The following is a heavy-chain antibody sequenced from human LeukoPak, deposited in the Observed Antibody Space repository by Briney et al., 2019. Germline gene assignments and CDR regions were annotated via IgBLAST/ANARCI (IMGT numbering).Heavy chain of an antibody. CDR2: INHSGST. Sequence: SETLSLTCTVSGGSISSSSYYWSWIRQPPGKGLEWIGEINHSGSTNYNPSLKSRVTISVDTSKNQFSLKLSSVTAADTAVYYCASAHPITVGYYFDYWGQGTLVTVSS. V-gene: IGHV4-39*07. CDR3: ASAHPITVGYYFDY. J-gene: IGHJ4*02. D-gene: IGHD2-15*01. CDR1: GGSISSSSYY.